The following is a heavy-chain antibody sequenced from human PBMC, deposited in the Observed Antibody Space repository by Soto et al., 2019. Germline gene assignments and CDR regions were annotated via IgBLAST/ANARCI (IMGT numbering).Heavy chain of an antibody. CDR1: GFTFTTYA. CDR2: ISSSGDIP. D-gene: IGHD4-17*01. J-gene: IGHJ4*02. Sequence: EVQLFESGGGLVQPGGSLRLSCAASGFTFTTYAMSWVRQAPGKGLEWVSGISSSGDIPYYADSVKGRFTISRDNSKNTVYLQMSSLTAEDTAVYFCAKVNSIVGDGDHDYWGQGTLVTVSS. V-gene: IGHV3-23*01. CDR3: AKVNSIVGDGDHDY.